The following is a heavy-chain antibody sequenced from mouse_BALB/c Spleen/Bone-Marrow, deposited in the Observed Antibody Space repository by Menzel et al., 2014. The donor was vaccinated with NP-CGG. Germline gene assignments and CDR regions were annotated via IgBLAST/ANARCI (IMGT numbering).Heavy chain of an antibody. V-gene: IGHV14-3*02. CDR2: IDPANGNT. CDR1: GFNIKDTY. J-gene: IGHJ1*01. D-gene: IGHD2-14*01. Sequence: EVKLAESGVELVKPGASVKLSCTASGFNIKDTYMHWVKQRPEQGLERIGRIDPANGNTKYDPKFQGKATITADTSSNTAYLQLSSLTSEDTSVYYCASYRYGWCFDGWGAGTTVTVSS. CDR3: ASYRYGWCFDG.